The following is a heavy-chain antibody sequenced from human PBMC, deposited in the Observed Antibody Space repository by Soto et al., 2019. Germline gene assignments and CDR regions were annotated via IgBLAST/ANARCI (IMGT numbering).Heavy chain of an antibody. CDR3: ARVGGSWSPLDY. D-gene: IGHD1-1*01. CDR1: GYNFNNFY. V-gene: IGHV1-46*02. CDR2: INPNGGST. J-gene: IGHJ4*01. Sequence: QVQLVQSGAELKKPGASVNISCKASGYNFNNFYIHWVRQTPGQGLEWMGVINPNGGSTNYAPKFKGRLSMARYTSTDTAYMELSSLRSDATGLYYCARVGGSWSPLDYWGHGTVVTVSS.